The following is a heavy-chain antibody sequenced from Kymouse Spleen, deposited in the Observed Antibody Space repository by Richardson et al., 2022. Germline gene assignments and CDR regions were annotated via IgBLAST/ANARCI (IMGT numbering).Heavy chain of an antibody. Sequence: EVQLVESGGGLVKPGGSLRLSCAASGFTFSNAWMSWVRQAPGKGLEWVGRIKSKTDGGTTDYAAPVKGRFTISRDDSKNTLYLQMNSLKTEDTAVYYCTTGQLEEDYYYYGMDVWGQGTTVTVSS. D-gene: IGHD1-1*01. V-gene: IGHV3-15*01. J-gene: IGHJ6*02. CDR3: TTGQLEEDYYYYGMDV. CDR2: IKSKTDGGTT. CDR1: GFTFSNAW.